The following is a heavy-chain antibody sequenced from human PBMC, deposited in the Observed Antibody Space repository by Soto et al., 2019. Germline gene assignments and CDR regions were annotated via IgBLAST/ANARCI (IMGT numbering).Heavy chain of an antibody. D-gene: IGHD2-2*01. J-gene: IGHJ6*02. CDR2: IIPIFGTA. CDR3: ARADCSSTSCYYYYYYGMDV. CDR1: GGTFSSYA. Sequence: SVKVSCKASGGTFSSYAISWVRQAPGQGLEWMGGIIPIFGTANYAQKFQGRFTITADESTSTAYMELSSLRSEDTAVYYCARADCSSTSCYYYYYYGMDVWGQGTTVTVSS. V-gene: IGHV1-69*13.